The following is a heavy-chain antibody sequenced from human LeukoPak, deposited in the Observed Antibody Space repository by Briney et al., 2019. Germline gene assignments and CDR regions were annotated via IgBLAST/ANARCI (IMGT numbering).Heavy chain of an antibody. Sequence: GGSLRLSCAASGFTVSSNYMSWVRQAPGKGLEWVSVIYSGGSTYYADSVKGRFTISRDNSKNTLYLQMNSLRAEDTAVYYCAKDLRRYCSSTSCSFDYWGQGTLVTVSS. J-gene: IGHJ4*02. V-gene: IGHV3-53*01. CDR3: AKDLRRYCSSTSCSFDY. CDR1: GFTVSSNY. D-gene: IGHD2-2*01. CDR2: IYSGGST.